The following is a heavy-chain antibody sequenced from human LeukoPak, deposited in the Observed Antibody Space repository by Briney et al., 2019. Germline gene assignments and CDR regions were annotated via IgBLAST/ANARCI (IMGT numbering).Heavy chain of an antibody. CDR1: GYTFTGYY. CDR3: ARGTYASDILTGYGFDP. CDR2: INPNSGGT. D-gene: IGHD3-9*01. Sequence: GASVRVSCKASGYTFTGYYMHWVRQAPGQGLEWMGWINPNSGGTNYAQKFQGRVTMTRDTSISTAYMELSRLRSDDTAVYYCARGTYASDILTGYGFDPWGQGTLVTVSS. J-gene: IGHJ5*02. V-gene: IGHV1-2*02.